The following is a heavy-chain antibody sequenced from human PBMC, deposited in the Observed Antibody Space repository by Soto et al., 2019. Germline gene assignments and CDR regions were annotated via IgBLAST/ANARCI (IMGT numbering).Heavy chain of an antibody. CDR1: GFTFSSYS. CDR3: ARGEHDFGVVKGMDV. Sequence: EVRLVESGGGLVKPGGSLRLSCAASGFTFSSYSMNWVRQAPGKGLEWVSSIRSSSSYIYYAASVKGRFTLARDNAKNALSLQMNSLRAEDTAAYYCARGEHDFGVVKGMDVWGQGTTVTVSS. CDR2: IRSSSSYI. J-gene: IGHJ6*02. D-gene: IGHD3-3*01. V-gene: IGHV3-21*01.